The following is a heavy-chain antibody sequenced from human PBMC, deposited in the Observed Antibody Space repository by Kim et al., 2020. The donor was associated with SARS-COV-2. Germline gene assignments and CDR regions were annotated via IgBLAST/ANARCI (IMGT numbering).Heavy chain of an antibody. D-gene: IGHD3-10*01. CDR1: GGSFSGYY. J-gene: IGHJ6*01. CDR2: INHSGST. V-gene: IGHV4-34*01. CDR3: AREVSMVRGGIYYYYYGM. Sequence: SETLSLTCAVYGGSFSGYYWSWIRQPPGKGLEWIGEINHSGSTNYNPSLKSRVTISVDTSKNQFSLKLSSVTAADTAVYYCAREVSMVRGGIYYYYYGM.